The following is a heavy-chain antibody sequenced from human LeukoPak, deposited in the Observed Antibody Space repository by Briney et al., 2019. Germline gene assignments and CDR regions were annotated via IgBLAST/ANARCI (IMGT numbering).Heavy chain of an antibody. CDR2: ISRDSAYM. Sequence: GESLRLSCAASGFTFTTYDMNWVRQAPGKGLEWVSYISRDSAYMYLADSVKGRFTISGDNAKNSLYLQMNSLRGEDTAVYYCARDDASTARASGMDVWGKGTTVTVSS. CDR3: ARDDASTARASGMDV. J-gene: IGHJ6*04. D-gene: IGHD6-6*01. CDR1: GFTFTTYD. V-gene: IGHV3-21*01.